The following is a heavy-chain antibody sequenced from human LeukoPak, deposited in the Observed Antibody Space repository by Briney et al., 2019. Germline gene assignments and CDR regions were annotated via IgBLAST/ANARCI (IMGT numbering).Heavy chain of an antibody. CDR3: ARYGIAAANSWVDY. D-gene: IGHD6-25*01. CDR1: GFTFITYS. CDR2: ISGSSDYI. V-gene: IGHV3-21*01. J-gene: IGHJ4*02. Sequence: GGSLRLSCAVSGFTFITYSMNWVRQAPGQGPEWVSSISGSSDYIFYADSVKGRFTISRDNAKNSMFLQMDSLRAEDTAVYYCARYGIAAANSWVDYWGQGTLVTVSS.